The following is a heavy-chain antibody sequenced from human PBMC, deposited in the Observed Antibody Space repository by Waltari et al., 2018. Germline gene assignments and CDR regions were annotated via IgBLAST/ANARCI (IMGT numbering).Heavy chain of an antibody. CDR2: IIPIFGTA. CDR3: ARGVVVVAATPRVNWFDP. J-gene: IGHJ5*02. D-gene: IGHD2-15*01. CDR1: GGTFSSYA. V-gene: IGHV1-69*05. Sequence: QVQLVQSGAEVKKPGSSVKVSCKASGGTFSSYAISWVRQAPGQGLEWMGGIIPIFGTANYAQKFQGRGTMTTDESTSTAYMELSSLRSEDTAVYYCARGVVVVAATPRVNWFDPWGQGTLVTVSS.